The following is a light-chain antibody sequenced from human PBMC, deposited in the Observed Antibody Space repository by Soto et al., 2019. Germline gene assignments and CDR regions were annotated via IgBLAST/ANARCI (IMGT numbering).Light chain of an antibody. CDR2: KVT. J-gene: IGLJ2*01. V-gene: IGLV2-14*01. CDR1: TSDVGAYNY. Sequence: QSVLTQPASVSGSPGQSITISCTGTTSDVGAYNYVSWYRQHPGKGPELIIYKVTDRPSGVSSRFSGSKSGNTASLTISGLQAEDEADYYCSSYTTSSTWLFGGGTKLTVL. CDR3: SSYTTSSTWL.